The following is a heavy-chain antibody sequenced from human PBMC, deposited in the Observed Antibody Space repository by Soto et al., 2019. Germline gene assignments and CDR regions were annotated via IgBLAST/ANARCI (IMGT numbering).Heavy chain of an antibody. V-gene: IGHV1-46*03. CDR1: GYTFTSYY. D-gene: IGHD3-3*01. Sequence: QVQLVQSGAEVKKPGASVKVSCKASGYTFTSYYMHWVRQAPGQGLEWMGIINPSGGSTSYAQKFKGRVTMTRDTSTSTVYMELSSLRSEDTAVYYCAREGGVPILGVVIIEGNDAFDIWGQGTMVTVSS. CDR2: INPSGGST. CDR3: AREGGVPILGVVIIEGNDAFDI. J-gene: IGHJ3*02.